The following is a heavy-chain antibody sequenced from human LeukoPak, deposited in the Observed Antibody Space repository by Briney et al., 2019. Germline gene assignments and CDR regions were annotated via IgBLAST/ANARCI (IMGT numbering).Heavy chain of an antibody. Sequence: GGSLRLSCAASEFSFSTTWMHWVRQPPGQGLVWVARITSDGTSTSYAESVKGRFTISRDNAKNTLYLQMNSLRAEDTAVYYRARDWYHAIDYWGQGTLVTVSS. J-gene: IGHJ4*02. CDR1: EFSFSTTW. CDR2: ITSDGTST. CDR3: ARDWYHAIDY. D-gene: IGHD2-2*01. V-gene: IGHV3-74*03.